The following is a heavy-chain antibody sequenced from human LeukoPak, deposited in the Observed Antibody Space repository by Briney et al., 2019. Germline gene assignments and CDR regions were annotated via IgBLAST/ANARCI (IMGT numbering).Heavy chain of an antibody. CDR3: ASLIYDSSGYYFDK. J-gene: IGHJ4*02. Sequence: GGSLRLSCVASGFTFSDHDMAWMRQAPGKGLEYLSYISTSSTYIHYADSVKGRFTISRDNAENSLYLQMNSLRPADTAVYFCASLIYDSSGYYFDKWGQGTLVTVSS. D-gene: IGHD3-22*01. V-gene: IGHV3-11*03. CDR1: GFTFSDHD. CDR2: ISTSSTYI.